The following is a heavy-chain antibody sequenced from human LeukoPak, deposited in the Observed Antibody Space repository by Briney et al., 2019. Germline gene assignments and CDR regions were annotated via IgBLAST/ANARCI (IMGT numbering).Heavy chain of an antibody. CDR3: ARGRYYYGMDV. Sequence: SETLSLTCTVSGGSISSGDYYWSRIRQPPGKGLEWIGYIYYSGSTYYNPSLKSRVTISVDTSKNQFSLKLSSVTAADTAVYYCARGRYYYGMDVWGQGTTVTVSS. V-gene: IGHV4-30-4*01. CDR2: IYYSGST. J-gene: IGHJ6*02. CDR1: GGSISSGDYY.